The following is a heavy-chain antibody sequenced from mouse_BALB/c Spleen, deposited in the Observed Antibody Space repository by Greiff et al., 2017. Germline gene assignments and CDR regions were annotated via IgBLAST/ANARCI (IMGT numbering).Heavy chain of an antibody. Sequence: EVQGVESGGGLVKPGGSLKLSCAASGFTFSSYAMSWVRQTPEKRLEWVASISSGGSTYYPDSVKGRFTISRDNARNILYLQMSSLRSEDTAMYYCARRTTVVLYYAMDYWGQGTSVTVSS. CDR3: ARRTTVVLYYAMDY. J-gene: IGHJ4*01. V-gene: IGHV5-6-5*01. CDR1: GFTFSSYA. D-gene: IGHD1-1*01. CDR2: ISSGGST.